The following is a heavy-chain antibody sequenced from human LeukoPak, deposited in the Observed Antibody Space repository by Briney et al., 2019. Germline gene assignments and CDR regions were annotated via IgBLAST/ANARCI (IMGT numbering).Heavy chain of an antibody. CDR3: TRGPYAYSQY. Sequence: ASVKVSCKASGYTFTSYDIKWVRQAPGQGFEWMGWINPDSGNAGYGQKFRGRLTMTTDASISTAYMELSSLRSEDTAFYYCTRGPYAYSQYWGQGTLVTVSS. CDR2: INPDSGNA. D-gene: IGHD4-17*01. J-gene: IGHJ1*01. CDR1: GYTFTSYD. V-gene: IGHV1-8*01.